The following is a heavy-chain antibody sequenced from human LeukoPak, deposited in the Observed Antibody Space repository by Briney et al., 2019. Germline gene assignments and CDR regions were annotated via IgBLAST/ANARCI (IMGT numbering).Heavy chain of an antibody. CDR2: IRSKTNSYAT. V-gene: IGHV3-73*01. CDR3: ASTWIQLWFDY. D-gene: IGHD5-18*01. Sequence: GGSLRLSCAASGFTFSASAMHWVRQASGKGLEWVGRIRSKTNSYATEYAASVKGRFTISRDDSKNTAYLQMDSLRTEDTAVYYCASTWIQLWFDYWGQGTLVTVSS. J-gene: IGHJ4*02. CDR1: GFTFSASA.